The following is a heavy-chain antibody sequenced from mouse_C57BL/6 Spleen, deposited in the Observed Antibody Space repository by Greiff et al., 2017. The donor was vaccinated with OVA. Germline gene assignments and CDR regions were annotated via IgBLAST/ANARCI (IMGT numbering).Heavy chain of an antibody. D-gene: IGHD2-5*01. J-gene: IGHJ2*01. CDR1: GYSFTDYN. Sequence: VQLQQSGPELVKPGASVKISCKASGYSFTDYNMNWVKQSNGKSLEWIGVINPNYGTTSYNQKFKGKATLTVDQSSSTAYMQLNSLTSEDSAVDDGARSSDYSNWYYFDYWGQGTTLTVSS. CDR2: INPNYGTT. V-gene: IGHV1-39*01. CDR3: ARSSDYSNWYYFDY.